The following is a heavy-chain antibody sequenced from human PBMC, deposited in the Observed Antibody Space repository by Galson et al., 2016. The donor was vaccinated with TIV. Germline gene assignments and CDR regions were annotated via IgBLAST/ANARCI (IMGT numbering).Heavy chain of an antibody. CDR2: IYWDDDE. D-gene: IGHD3-10*02. Sequence: LTLTCTFSGFSLTTSGVGVGWIRQPPGKALEWLAHIYWDDDERYSPSLKSRLTITKDTSKNQVVLRMTNMDPMDTATYYCVHLPNMFYYGMDVWGQGTTVTVSS. J-gene: IGHJ6*02. CDR3: VHLPNMFYYGMDV. V-gene: IGHV2-5*02. CDR1: GFSLTTSGVG.